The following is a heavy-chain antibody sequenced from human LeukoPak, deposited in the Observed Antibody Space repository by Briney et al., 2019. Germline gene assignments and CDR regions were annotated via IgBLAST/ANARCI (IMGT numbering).Heavy chain of an antibody. Sequence: PGGSLRLSCAASGFTFSTYSMTWVRQAPGKGLEWVSGINWNGGSTGYADSVKGRFTISRDNAKNSLYLQMNSLRAEDTALYHCARAKGIAAAEFDYWGQGTLVTVSS. CDR1: GFTFSTYS. J-gene: IGHJ4*02. CDR3: ARAKGIAAAEFDY. V-gene: IGHV3-20*01. D-gene: IGHD6-13*01. CDR2: INWNGGST.